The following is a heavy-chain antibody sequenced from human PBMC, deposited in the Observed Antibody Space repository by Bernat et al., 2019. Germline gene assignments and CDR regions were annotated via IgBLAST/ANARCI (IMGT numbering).Heavy chain of an antibody. CDR2: IYSGGST. CDR3: ARDNRLRYFDWLSDAFDI. CDR1: GFTVSSNY. V-gene: IGHV3-66*01. J-gene: IGHJ3*02. Sequence: EVQLVESGGGLVQPGGSLRLSCAASGFTVSSNYMSWVRQAPGKWLEWVSVIYSGGSTYYADSVKGRFTISRDNSKNTLYLQMNSLRAEDTAVYYCARDNRLRYFDWLSDAFDIWGQGTMVTVSS. D-gene: IGHD3-9*01.